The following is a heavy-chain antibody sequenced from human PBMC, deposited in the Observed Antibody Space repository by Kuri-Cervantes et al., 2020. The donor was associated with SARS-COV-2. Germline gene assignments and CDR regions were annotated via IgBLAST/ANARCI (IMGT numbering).Heavy chain of an antibody. Sequence: GGSLRLSCAASGFTFSSYSMNWVRQAPGKGLEWVSSISSSSSYIYYADSVKGRFTISRDNSKNTLYLQMNSLRAEDTAVYYCAKEGVWLRTPHDYWGQGTLVTVSS. D-gene: IGHD5-12*01. V-gene: IGHV3-21*04. CDR3: AKEGVWLRTPHDY. CDR1: GFTFSSYS. CDR2: ISSSSSYI. J-gene: IGHJ4*02.